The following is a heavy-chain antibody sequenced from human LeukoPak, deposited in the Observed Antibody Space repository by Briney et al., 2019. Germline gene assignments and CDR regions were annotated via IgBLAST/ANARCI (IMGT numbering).Heavy chain of an antibody. J-gene: IGHJ1*01. CDR2: INPNSGGT. Sequence: ASVKVSCKASGYTFTGYYMHWVRQAPGQGLEWMGWINPNSGGTNYAQKFQGRVTMTRDTSISTAYMELSRLRSDDTAVYYCARVLGYSSSWYLGGEYFQHWGQGTLVTVSS. CDR1: GYTFTGYY. D-gene: IGHD6-13*01. V-gene: IGHV1-2*02. CDR3: ARVLGYSSSWYLGGEYFQH.